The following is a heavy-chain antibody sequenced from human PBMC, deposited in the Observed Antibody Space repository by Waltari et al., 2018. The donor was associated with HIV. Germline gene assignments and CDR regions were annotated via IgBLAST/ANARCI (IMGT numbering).Heavy chain of an antibody. CDR1: GFSFSRYW. D-gene: IGHD3-16*01. Sequence: EVQLVESGGGLVEPGGSLGLSCAGSGFSFSRYWSGWIRQAPGKGLEYVANTNEDGSEKYYVDSVKGRFTISRENAKNSLYLQMNSLRAEDTALYYCARGGGGMDVWGQGTTVTVSS. CDR2: TNEDGSEK. V-gene: IGHV3-7*01. CDR3: ARGGGGMDV. J-gene: IGHJ6*02.